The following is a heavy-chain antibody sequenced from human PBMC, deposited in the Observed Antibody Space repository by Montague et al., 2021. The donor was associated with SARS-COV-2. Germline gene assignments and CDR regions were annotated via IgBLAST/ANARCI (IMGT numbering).Heavy chain of an antibody. J-gene: IGHJ4*02. CDR1: GGPISGSSDY. CDR3: ARREYSYGWGD. CDR2: VYYSGNT. V-gene: IGHV4-39*01. Sequence: SETLSLTCTVTGGPISGSSDYWGWIRQSPGKGLEWIASVYYSGNTYYSPSLKSRLTISVGTSKNQFSLKLNSVTAADTALYYCARREYSYGWGDWGQGTLVTVSS. D-gene: IGHD5-18*01.